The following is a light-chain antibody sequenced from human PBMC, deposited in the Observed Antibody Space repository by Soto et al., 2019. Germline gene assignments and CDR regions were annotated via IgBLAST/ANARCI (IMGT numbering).Light chain of an antibody. CDR2: GAS. CDR3: QQTRAYPST. Sequence: EIVMTQSPCTLSLSPGERATLSCRASQSVSSNLAWYQQKPGQAPRLLIYGASTRATGIPARFSGSGSGTEFTLTITSLQAEDFATYYCQQTRAYPSTFGGGTKVDI. V-gene: IGKV3-15*01. CDR1: QSVSSN. J-gene: IGKJ4*01.